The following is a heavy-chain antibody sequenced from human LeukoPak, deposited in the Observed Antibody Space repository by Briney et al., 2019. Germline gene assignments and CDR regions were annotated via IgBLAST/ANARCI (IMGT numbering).Heavy chain of an antibody. D-gene: IGHD3-10*01. CDR2: ISSSGSGI. V-gene: IGHV3-11*04. CDR1: GFTFSDYY. J-gene: IGHJ6*04. CDR3: ARTTPGSVDV. Sequence: KSGGSLRLSCAASGFTFSDYYMSWIRQAPGKGLEWLSYISSSGSGISYADSVKGRFTMSRDNAKNSLYLQMNSLRAEDTAVYYCARTTPGSVDVWGKGTTVTVSS.